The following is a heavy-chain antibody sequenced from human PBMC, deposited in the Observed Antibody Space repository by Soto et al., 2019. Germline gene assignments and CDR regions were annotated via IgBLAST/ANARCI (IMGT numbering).Heavy chain of an antibody. Sequence: QVQLVQSGAEVKKPGASVKVSCKASGYTFTSYGLSWVRQAPGQGLEWMGRISACNYNTNYAQKLQGRVTMTTDTSTSTAYMELRSLRSDDTAVYCARVVGALGHWFDPWGQGTLVTVSS. CDR3: ARVVGALGHWFDP. CDR2: ISACNYNT. J-gene: IGHJ5*02. D-gene: IGHD1-26*01. V-gene: IGHV1-18*01. CDR1: GYTFTSYG.